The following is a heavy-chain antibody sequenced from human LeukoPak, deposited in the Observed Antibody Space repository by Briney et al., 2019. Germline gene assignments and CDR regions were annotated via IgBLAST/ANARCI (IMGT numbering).Heavy chain of an antibody. Sequence: GGSLRFSCAATGFSFRSYWMNWVRQAPGKGLEWLAIIKQDGSEKHYKGSVEGRFTISRDNAKNSLHLQMNSLRAEDTAVYYCAGGSGYLITSWGQGTLVTVSS. CDR2: IKQDGSEK. J-gene: IGHJ5*02. CDR1: GFSFRSYW. V-gene: IGHV3-7*01. D-gene: IGHD3-9*01. CDR3: AGGSGYLITS.